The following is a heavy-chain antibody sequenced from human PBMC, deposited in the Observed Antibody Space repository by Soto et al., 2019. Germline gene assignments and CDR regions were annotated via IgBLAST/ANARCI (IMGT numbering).Heavy chain of an antibody. Sequence: EVQLVESGGGLVQPGGSLRLSCEASGFNFRTYTMNWVRQAPGKGLEWVYYITPGSCTLSYAHSVKGRFTISSDNAKNSLFPQMNSVRTEATAVYDCAGLPRGYSYYPDYRSHGTLVTVSS. V-gene: IGHV3-48*01. CDR1: GFNFRTYT. D-gene: IGHD5-12*01. CDR3: AGLPRGYSYYPDY. J-gene: IGHJ4*01. CDR2: ITPGSCTL.